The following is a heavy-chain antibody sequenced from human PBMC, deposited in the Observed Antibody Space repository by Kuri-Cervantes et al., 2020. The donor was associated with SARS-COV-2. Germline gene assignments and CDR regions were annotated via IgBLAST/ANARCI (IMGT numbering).Heavy chain of an antibody. CDR3: AGVGRSSSYSLAAKDY. CDR1: GFTFSSYA. V-gene: IGHV3-23*01. CDR2: ISGSGGST. J-gene: IGHJ4*02. Sequence: GESLKISCAASGFTFSSYAMSWVRQAPGKGLEWVSAISGSGGSTYYADSVKGRFTISRDNSENTLYLQMNSLRAEDTAVYYCAGVGRSSSYSLAAKDYWGQGTLVTVSS. D-gene: IGHD6-6*01.